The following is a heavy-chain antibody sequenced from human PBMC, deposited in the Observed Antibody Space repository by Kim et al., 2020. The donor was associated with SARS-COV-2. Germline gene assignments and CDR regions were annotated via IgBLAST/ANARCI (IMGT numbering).Heavy chain of an antibody. D-gene: IGHD6-6*01. V-gene: IGHV3-23*01. CDR3: AKLRWGLYSSSCFDY. CDR2: ISGSGGST. J-gene: IGHJ4*02. Sequence: GGSLRLSCAASGFTFSSYAMSWVRQAPGKGLEWVSAISGSGGSTYYADSVKGRFTISRDNSKNTLYLQMNSLRAEDTAVYYCAKLRWGLYSSSCFDYWGQGTLVTVSS. CDR1: GFTFSSYA.